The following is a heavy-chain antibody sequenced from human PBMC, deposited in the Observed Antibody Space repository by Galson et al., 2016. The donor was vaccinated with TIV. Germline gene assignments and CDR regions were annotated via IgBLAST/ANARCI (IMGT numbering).Heavy chain of an antibody. Sequence: SETLSLTCTVSGGTINTYTWNWIRQSPGKGLEWIGYVYYTGSTNYNPSLKSRVTISVDTSKNQFSLNLNSVTSADTAVYYCVRAPGGRNWYFDLWGRGTLVTVSS. J-gene: IGHJ2*01. D-gene: IGHD4-23*01. CDR1: GGTINTYT. CDR2: VYYTGST. V-gene: IGHV4-59*01. CDR3: VRAPGGRNWYFDL.